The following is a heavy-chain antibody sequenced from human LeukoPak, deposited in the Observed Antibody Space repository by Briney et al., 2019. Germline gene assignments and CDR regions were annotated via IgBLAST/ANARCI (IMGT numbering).Heavy chain of an antibody. V-gene: IGHV4-34*01. Sequence: SETLSLTCAVYGGSFSGYYWSWIRQPPGKGLEWIGEINPSGSTNYNPSLKSRVTISVDTSKNQFSLKLSSVTAADTAVYYCARGRLLDYWGQGTLVTVSS. J-gene: IGHJ4*02. CDR2: INPSGST. D-gene: IGHD3-22*01. CDR1: GGSFSGYY. CDR3: ARGRLLDY.